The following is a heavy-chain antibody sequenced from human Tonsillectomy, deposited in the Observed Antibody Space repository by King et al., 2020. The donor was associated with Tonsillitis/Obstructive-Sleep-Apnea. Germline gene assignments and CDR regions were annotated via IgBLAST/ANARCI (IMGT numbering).Heavy chain of an antibody. CDR2: ICAYNDNT. D-gene: IGHD6-13*01. J-gene: IGHJ6*03. Sequence: VQLVESGAEVKKPGASVKVSCTASGYTFTSYGISWVRQAPGQGLEWMGWICAYNDNTNYAQKLQGRVTMTTDTSTSTAYMELRSLRSDDTAVYYCARAGSIAAQFYYYMDVWGKGTTVTVSS. CDR3: ARAGSIAAQFYYYMDV. CDR1: GYTFTSYG. V-gene: IGHV1-18*01.